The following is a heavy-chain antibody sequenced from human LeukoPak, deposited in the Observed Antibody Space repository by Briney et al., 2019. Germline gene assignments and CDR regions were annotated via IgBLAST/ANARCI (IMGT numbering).Heavy chain of an antibody. D-gene: IGHD4-23*01. CDR3: ARDLYGGKNPEIY. CDR1: GFTFSSYW. V-gene: IGHV3-7*01. J-gene: IGHJ4*02. Sequence: GRSLRLSCAASGFTFSSYWMSWVRQAPGKGLEWVANIKQDGSEKYYVDSVKGRFTISRDNAKNSLYLQMNSLRAEDTAVYYCARDLYGGKNPEIYWGQGTLVTVSS. CDR2: IKQDGSEK.